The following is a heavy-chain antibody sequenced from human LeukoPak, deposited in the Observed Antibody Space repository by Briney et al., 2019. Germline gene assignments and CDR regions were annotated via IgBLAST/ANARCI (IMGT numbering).Heavy chain of an antibody. V-gene: IGHV3-9*01. D-gene: IGHD6-13*01. CDR2: ISWNSGSI. CDR3: AKDGVAAAKAPYYYYMDV. CDR1: GFTFDDYA. J-gene: IGHJ6*03. Sequence: GRSLRLSCAASGFTFDDYAMHWVRQAPGKGLEWVSGISWNSGSIGYADSVKGRFTISRDNAKNSLYLQMNSLRAEDTALYYCAKDGVAAAKAPYYYYMDVWGKGTTVTISS.